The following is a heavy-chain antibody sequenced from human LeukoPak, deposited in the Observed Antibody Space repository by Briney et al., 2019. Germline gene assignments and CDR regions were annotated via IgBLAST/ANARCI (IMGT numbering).Heavy chain of an antibody. CDR1: GYTFTSYD. Sequence: GASVKVSCKASGYTFTSYDINWVRQATGQGLEWMGWMDPNSGNTGYAQKFQGRVTITRNTSISTAYMELSSLRSEDTAVYYCARAGDYRGGGGLDYWGQGTLVTVSS. V-gene: IGHV1-8*03. D-gene: IGHD3-16*01. CDR2: MDPNSGNT. J-gene: IGHJ4*02. CDR3: ARAGDYRGGGGLDY.